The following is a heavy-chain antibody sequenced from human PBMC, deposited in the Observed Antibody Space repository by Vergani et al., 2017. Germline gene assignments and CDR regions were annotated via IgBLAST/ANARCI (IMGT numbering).Heavy chain of an antibody. CDR1: GFTFSDYY. D-gene: IGHD1-7*01. Sequence: QVQLVESGGGLVKPGGSLRLSCAASGFTFSDYYMTWIRQAPGKGREWISYISGSGHTKYYADSVKGRFAISRDNAKNSLYLQMNNLRVEDTAVYYCARDLLPGTLLLLAYWGQGTLISVSS. V-gene: IGHV3-11*04. J-gene: IGHJ4*02. CDR3: ARDLLPGTLLLLAY. CDR2: ISGSGHTK.